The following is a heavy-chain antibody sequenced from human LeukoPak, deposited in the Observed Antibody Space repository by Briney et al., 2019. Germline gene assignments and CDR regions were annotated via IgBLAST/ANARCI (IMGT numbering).Heavy chain of an antibody. CDR1: GGTFSSYA. J-gene: IGHJ4*02. CDR2: IIPIFGTA. V-gene: IGHV1-69*05. CDR3: ARDLQWSPQGNHFDY. D-gene: IGHD3-3*01. Sequence: SVKVSCKASGGTFSSYAISWVRQAPGQGLEWMGRIIPIFGTANYAQKFQGRVTITTDESTSTAYMELSSLRSEDTAVYYCARDLQWSPQGNHFDYWGQGTLVTDSS.